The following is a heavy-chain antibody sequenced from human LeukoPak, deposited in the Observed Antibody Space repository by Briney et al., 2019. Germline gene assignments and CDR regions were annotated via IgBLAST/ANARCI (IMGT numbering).Heavy chain of an antibody. CDR2: LSFDGSDE. D-gene: IGHD6-6*01. J-gene: IGHJ3*01. CDR1: GFTFSTYT. CDR3: ARSSYSSSSSV. Sequence: GGSLRLSCAASGFTFSTYTMHWLRQSPGKGLTWLAILSFDGSDEYYADSVKGRFTISRDNSKNSLYLQINSLRAEDTAVYYCARSSYSSSSSVWGQGTMVTVSS. V-gene: IGHV3-30-3*01.